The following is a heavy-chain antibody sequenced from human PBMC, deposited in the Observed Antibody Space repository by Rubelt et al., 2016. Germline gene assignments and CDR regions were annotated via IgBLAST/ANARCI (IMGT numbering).Heavy chain of an antibody. Sequence: EVQLVVSGGGLVQPGGSLRLSCAASGFTVSNSYIHWVRQAPGKGLEWVSVLYSGGAAYYAGSVKGRFTISRDSSKNTLCRQMDSLRAEDTAVYYCARGLQDEPGYYYFYMDVWGKGTTVTVSS. V-gene: IGHV3-66*01. J-gene: IGHJ6*03. CDR2: LYSGGAA. CDR1: GFTVSNSY. D-gene: IGHD4-11*01. CDR3: ARGLQDEPGYYYFYMDV.